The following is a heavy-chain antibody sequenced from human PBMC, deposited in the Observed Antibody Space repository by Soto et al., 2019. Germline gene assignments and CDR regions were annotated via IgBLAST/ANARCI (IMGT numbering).Heavy chain of an antibody. CDR3: ARDGPPLLGWLPPNDAFDI. Sequence: GGSLRLSCAASGFTFSSYWMSWVRQAPGKGLEWVANIKQDGSEKYYVDSVKGRFTISRDNAKNSLYLQMNSLRAEDTAVYYCARDGPPLLGWLPPNDAFDIWGQGTMVTVSS. CDR1: GFTFSSYW. CDR2: IKQDGSEK. D-gene: IGHD6-19*01. V-gene: IGHV3-7*05. J-gene: IGHJ3*02.